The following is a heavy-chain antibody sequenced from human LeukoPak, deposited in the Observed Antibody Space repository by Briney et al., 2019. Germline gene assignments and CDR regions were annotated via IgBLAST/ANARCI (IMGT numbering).Heavy chain of an antibody. CDR1: GDSVSSKSAA. Sequence: SQTLSLTCAISGDSVSSKSAAWNWIRQSPSRGLEWLGRTYYRSKWHSEFAVSVKSRISINPDISRNQSSLQLSSVTPEDTAVYYCARMVGADPDYWGQGTLVTVSS. J-gene: IGHJ4*02. CDR3: ARMVGADPDY. CDR2: TYYRSKWHS. D-gene: IGHD2-8*01. V-gene: IGHV6-1*01.